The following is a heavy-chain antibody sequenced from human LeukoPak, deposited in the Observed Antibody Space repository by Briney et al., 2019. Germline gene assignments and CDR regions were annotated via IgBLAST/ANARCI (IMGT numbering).Heavy chain of an antibody. J-gene: IGHJ3*02. CDR3: ATVRLAVGAFDI. D-gene: IGHD6-19*01. Sequence: GGSLRLSCAASGFTFSSYSMNWVRQAPGKGLEWVSYISSSSSTIYYADSVKGRFTISRDNAKNSLYLQMNSLRSEDTAVYYCATVRLAVGAFDIWGQGTMVTVSS. V-gene: IGHV3-48*01. CDR2: ISSSSSTI. CDR1: GFTFSSYS.